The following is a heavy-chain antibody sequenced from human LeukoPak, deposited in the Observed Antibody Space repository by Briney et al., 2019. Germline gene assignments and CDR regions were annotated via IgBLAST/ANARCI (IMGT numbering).Heavy chain of an antibody. J-gene: IGHJ4*02. V-gene: IGHV3-7*02. Sequence: GGSLRLSCAASGFTFSNYWMIWVRQAPGKGLEWVGNIKQDGSEKRYADSVRGRFTISRDNAKNSLDLQMNSLRDEDTAVYYCARVVSGGGSGNNYRDYWGQGTLVTVSS. D-gene: IGHD3-10*01. CDR3: ARVVSGGGSGNNYRDY. CDR2: IKQDGSEK. CDR1: GFTFSNYW.